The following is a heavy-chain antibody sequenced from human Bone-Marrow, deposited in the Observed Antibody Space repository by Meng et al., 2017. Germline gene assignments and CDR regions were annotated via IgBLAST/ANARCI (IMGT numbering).Heavy chain of an antibody. CDR2: IKHSGSP. CDR3: ARGQLILRN. Sequence: QVQLQQWGAGLLKPSETLSRTCDVSGASLNGYYWTWIRQPPGKGLEWIGEIKHSGSPDYNTSLKSRVTISVDTSKNQFSLKLSSVTAADTAVYYCARGQLILRNWGQGTLVTVSS. CDR1: GASLNGYY. V-gene: IGHV4-34*01. D-gene: IGHD2/OR15-2a*01. J-gene: IGHJ4*02.